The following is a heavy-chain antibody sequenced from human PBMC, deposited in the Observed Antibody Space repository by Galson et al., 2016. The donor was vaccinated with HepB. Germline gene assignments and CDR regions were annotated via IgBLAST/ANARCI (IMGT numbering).Heavy chain of an antibody. D-gene: IGHD3-22*01. CDR2: IFHTGSA. V-gene: IGHV4-30-2*01. CDR3: ARGLTTSGHYYDY. CDR1: GGSITSAGYS. Sequence: TLSLTCAVSGGSITSAGYSWTWIRQPPGKGLEWIGYIFHTGSAYYNPSPRDRVPMSIDRSENHFSLNLNSVTAADTAVYYCARGLTTSGHYYDYWGQGTLVTVSS. J-gene: IGHJ4*02.